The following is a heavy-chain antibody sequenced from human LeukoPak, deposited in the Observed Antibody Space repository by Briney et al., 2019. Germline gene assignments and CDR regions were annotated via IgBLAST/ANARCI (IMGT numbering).Heavy chain of an antibody. V-gene: IGHV1-2*02. CDR2: INPNSGGT. CDR1: GYTFTGYY. D-gene: IGHD3-10*01. CDR3: ARAMVRISKNWFDP. J-gene: IGHJ5*02. Sequence: PGASVKVSCKASGYTFTGYYMHWVRQAPGQGLEWMGWINPNSGGTNYAQKFQGRVTMTRDTSISTAYMELSRLRSDDTAVYYCARAMVRISKNWFDPWGQGTLVTVSS.